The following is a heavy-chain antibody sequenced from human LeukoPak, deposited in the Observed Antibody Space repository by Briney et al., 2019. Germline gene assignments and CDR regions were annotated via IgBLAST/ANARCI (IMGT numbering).Heavy chain of an antibody. CDR1: GGSISSGDYY. Sequence: SETLSLTCTVSGGSISSGDYYWSWIRQPPGKGLEWIGYIYYSGSTYYNPSLKSRVTISVDTSKNQFSLKLSSVTAADTAVYYCARGVEMMLHYFDYWGQGTLVTVSS. D-gene: IGHD1-1*01. V-gene: IGHV4-30-4*08. CDR2: IYYSGST. J-gene: IGHJ4*02. CDR3: ARGVEMMLHYFDY.